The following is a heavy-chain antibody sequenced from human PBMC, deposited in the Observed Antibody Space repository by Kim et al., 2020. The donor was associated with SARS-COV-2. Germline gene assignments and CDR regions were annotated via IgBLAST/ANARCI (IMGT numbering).Heavy chain of an antibody. CDR1: GFSFDEDA. CDR2: IRSKAYGGTT. Sequence: GGSLRLSCTTSGFSFDEDAMSWVRQAPGKGLEWVGFIRSKAYGGTTEYDASVKGRFTISRDDSKSIDHLQMNSLKTEDTDVYYFTRAFWFGEFWGQGTLVTDSS. V-gene: IGHV3-49*04. D-gene: IGHD3-10*01. CDR3: TRAFWFGEF. J-gene: IGHJ4*02.